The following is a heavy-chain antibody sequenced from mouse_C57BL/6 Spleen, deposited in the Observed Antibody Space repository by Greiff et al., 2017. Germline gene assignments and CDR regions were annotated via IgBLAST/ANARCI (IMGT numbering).Heavy chain of an antibody. D-gene: IGHD2-2*01. Sequence: VQLQQSGAELAKPGASVKLSCKASGYTFTSYWMHWVKQRPGQGLEWIGYINPSSGYTKYNQKFKDKATLTADKSSSTAYMQLSSLTYEDSAVXYCARWEIRSYGHDEDAMDYWGQGTSVTVSS. CDR2: INPSSGYT. V-gene: IGHV1-7*01. CDR3: ARWEIRSYGHDEDAMDY. CDR1: GYTFTSYW. J-gene: IGHJ4*01.